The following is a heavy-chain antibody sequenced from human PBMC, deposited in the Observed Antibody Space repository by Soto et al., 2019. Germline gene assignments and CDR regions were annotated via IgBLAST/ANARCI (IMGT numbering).Heavy chain of an antibody. Sequence: QITLKESGPTLVKPTQTLTLTCTFSGFSLSTSGVGVGWIRQPPGKALEWLALIYWDDDKRYSPSLKSRLTITKDTSKNPVVLTMAHKDPVDTATYYWANRLYDYVWGTNWFDPWGPGTLVTGSS. CDR1: GFSLSTSGVG. V-gene: IGHV2-5*02. D-gene: IGHD3-16*01. CDR2: IYWDDDK. CDR3: ANRLYDYVWGTNWFDP. J-gene: IGHJ5*02.